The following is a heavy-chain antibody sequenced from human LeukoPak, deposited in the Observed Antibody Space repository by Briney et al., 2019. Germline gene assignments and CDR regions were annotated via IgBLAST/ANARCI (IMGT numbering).Heavy chain of an antibody. D-gene: IGHD3-22*01. CDR1: GFTFDGYS. CDR2: VSWNSGSI. J-gene: IGHJ4*02. CDR3: ANDASYYDSSGLIDY. V-gene: IGHV3-9*01. Sequence: GGSLSLSYAASGFTFDGYSMHWVRQAPGKGLAGVSGVSWNSGSIGYAASVKGRFTLSRDNAKNSLYLQMNSLRAEDTAWYFCANDASYYDSSGLIDYWGQGTLVTVSS.